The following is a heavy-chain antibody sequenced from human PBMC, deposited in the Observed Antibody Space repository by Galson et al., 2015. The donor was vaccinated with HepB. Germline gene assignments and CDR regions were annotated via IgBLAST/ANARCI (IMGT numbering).Heavy chain of an antibody. D-gene: IGHD3-10*01. Sequence: SLRLSCAASGFTFSSYWMSWVRQAPGKGLEWVANIKQDGSEKYYVDSVKGRFTISRDNAKNSLYLQMNSLRAEDTAVYYCARYRILWFGARYNWFDPWGQGTLVTVSS. CDR2: IKQDGSEK. J-gene: IGHJ5*02. CDR3: ARYRILWFGARYNWFDP. CDR1: GFTFSSYW. V-gene: IGHV3-7*03.